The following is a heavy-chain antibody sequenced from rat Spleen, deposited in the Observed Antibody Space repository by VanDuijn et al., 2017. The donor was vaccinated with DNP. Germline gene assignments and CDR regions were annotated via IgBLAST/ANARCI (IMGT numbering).Heavy chain of an antibody. CDR3: AREPYNSGYGAMDA. CDR1: GFTFSNYY. Sequence: EVQLVESGGGLVQPGRSLKLSCAASGFTFSNYYMAWVRQAPKKGLEWVATISTSGSRTYYPDSVKGRFTISRDNAKSSLYLQMNSLKSEDTATYYCAREPYNSGYGAMDAWGQGTSVTVSS. J-gene: IGHJ4*01. CDR2: ISTSGSRT. D-gene: IGHD4-3*01. V-gene: IGHV5-25*01.